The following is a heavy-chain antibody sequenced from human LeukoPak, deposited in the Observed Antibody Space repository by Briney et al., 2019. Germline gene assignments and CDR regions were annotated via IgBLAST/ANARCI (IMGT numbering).Heavy chain of an antibody. J-gene: IGHJ4*02. CDR1: GGSISSGGYS. Sequence: PSETLSLTCAVSGGSISSGGYSWSWIRQPPGTGLEWIGYIYYSGSTYYNPSLKSRVTISVDTSKNQFSLKLSSVTAADTAVYYCARVSSDYDFWSGVRPYYFDYWGQGTLVTVSS. CDR2: IYYSGST. CDR3: ARVSSDYDFWSGVRPYYFDY. D-gene: IGHD3-3*01. V-gene: IGHV4-30-4*07.